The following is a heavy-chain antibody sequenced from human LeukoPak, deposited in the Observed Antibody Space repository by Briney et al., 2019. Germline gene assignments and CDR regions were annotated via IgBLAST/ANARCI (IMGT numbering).Heavy chain of an antibody. D-gene: IGHD5-18*01. CDR1: GYTFTSYG. V-gene: IGHV1-18*01. CDR2: ISAYNGNT. J-gene: IGHJ4*02. Sequence: ASVKVSCKASGYTFTSYGISWVRQAPGQGLEWMGWISAYNGNTNYAQKLQVRVTMTTDTSTSTAYMELRSLRSDDTAVYYCARKYSYGYETDYWGQGTLVTVSS. CDR3: ARKYSYGYETDY.